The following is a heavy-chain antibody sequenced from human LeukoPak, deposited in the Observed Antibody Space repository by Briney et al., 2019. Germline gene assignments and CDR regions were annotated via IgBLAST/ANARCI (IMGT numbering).Heavy chain of an antibody. Sequence: QPGESLRLSCAASGFTFSSYEMNWVRLAPGKGLEWVSYISSSGSTIYYADSVKGRFTISRDNAKNSLYLQMNSLRAEDTAVYYCASHHYGDFSFDYWGQGTLVTVSS. CDR3: ASHHYGDFSFDY. J-gene: IGHJ4*02. V-gene: IGHV3-48*03. CDR2: ISSSGSTI. D-gene: IGHD4-17*01. CDR1: GFTFSSYE.